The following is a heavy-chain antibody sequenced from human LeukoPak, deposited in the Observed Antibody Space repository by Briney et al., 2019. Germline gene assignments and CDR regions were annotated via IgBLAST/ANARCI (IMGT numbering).Heavy chain of an antibody. D-gene: IGHD5-24*01. CDR3: ARGLRDNYNYHAFHV. CDR1: GDTFIPYT. Sequence: ASVKVSCKASGDTFIPYTFSWVRQAPGQGLEWIGRIIPSLDVANYAQKFQGRVTLSVDRDTATTYMEVTSLRSEDTAIYYCARGLRDNYNYHAFHVWGQGTLVTVSS. V-gene: IGHV1-69*02. CDR2: IIPSLDVA. J-gene: IGHJ3*01.